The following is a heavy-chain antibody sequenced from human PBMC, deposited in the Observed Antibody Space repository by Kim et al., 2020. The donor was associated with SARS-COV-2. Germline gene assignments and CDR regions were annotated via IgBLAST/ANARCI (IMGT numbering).Heavy chain of an antibody. Sequence: ASVKVSCKASGYTFTGYYMHWVRQAPGQGLEWMGRINPNSGGTNYAQKFQGRVTMTRDTSISTAYMELSRLRSDDTAVYYCARDLPGHAYYGMDVWGQGTTVTVSS. CDR2: INPNSGGT. V-gene: IGHV1-2*06. CDR1: GYTFTGYY. J-gene: IGHJ6*02. CDR3: ARDLPGHAYYGMDV. D-gene: IGHD3-9*01.